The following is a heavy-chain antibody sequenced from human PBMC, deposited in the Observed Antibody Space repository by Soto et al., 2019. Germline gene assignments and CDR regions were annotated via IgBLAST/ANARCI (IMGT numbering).Heavy chain of an antibody. V-gene: IGHV1-69*12. CDR2: IIPIFRTP. Sequence: QVHLVQSGAEVKKPGSSVKVSCKASGDTFSSFAISWVRQAPGQGLEWMGGIIPIFRTPDYAQKFQGRVTITVDESTNTAYMELRSLTAADTAVYYCAGEKDRQQLGGNCSYALDVWGQGTKVIVSS. D-gene: IGHD3-3*02. CDR1: GDTFSSFA. J-gene: IGHJ6*02. CDR3: AGEKDRQQLGGNCSYALDV.